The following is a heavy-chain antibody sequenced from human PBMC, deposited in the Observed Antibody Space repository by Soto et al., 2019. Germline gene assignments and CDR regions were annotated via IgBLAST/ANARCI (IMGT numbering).Heavy chain of an antibody. D-gene: IGHD3-3*01. CDR2: IIPIFGTA. Sequence: GGSLKGSCKASGGPLSSYAISWGRQGPGQGLDWMGGIIPIFGTANYAQKFQGRVTITADESTSTAYMELSSLRSEDTAVYYCARGVWRFLEWAYYYYGMDVWGQGTTVTVSS. CDR1: GGPLSSYA. J-gene: IGHJ6*02. CDR3: ARGVWRFLEWAYYYYGMDV. V-gene: IGHV1-69*01.